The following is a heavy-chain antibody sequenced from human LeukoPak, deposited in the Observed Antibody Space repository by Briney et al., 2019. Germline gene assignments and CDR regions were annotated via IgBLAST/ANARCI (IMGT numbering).Heavy chain of an antibody. Sequence: HGESLKISCKGSGYSFTNYWISWVRQMPGKGLEWMGRIDPSDSYTNYSPSFQGHATISADKSISTAYLQWSSLKASDTAMYYCARRYCSGGSCYSPVDYWGQGTLVTVSS. CDR2: IDPSDSYT. V-gene: IGHV5-10-1*01. D-gene: IGHD2-15*01. CDR3: ARRYCSGGSCYSPVDY. CDR1: GYSFTNYW. J-gene: IGHJ4*02.